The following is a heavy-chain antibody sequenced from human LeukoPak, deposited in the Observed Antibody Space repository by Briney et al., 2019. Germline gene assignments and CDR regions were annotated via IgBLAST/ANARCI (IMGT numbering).Heavy chain of an antibody. J-gene: IGHJ4*02. CDR3: ASAGSGLY. CDR2: ISGSSTFT. CDR1: GFTFSDYY. D-gene: IGHD6-19*01. Sequence: KPGGSLRLSCAASGFTFSDYYMNWIRQAPGKGLEWVSYISGSSTFTNYADSVKGRFTISRDNAKNSLYLQMNSLRDEDTAVYYCASAGSGLYWGQGTLVTVSS. V-gene: IGHV3-11*06.